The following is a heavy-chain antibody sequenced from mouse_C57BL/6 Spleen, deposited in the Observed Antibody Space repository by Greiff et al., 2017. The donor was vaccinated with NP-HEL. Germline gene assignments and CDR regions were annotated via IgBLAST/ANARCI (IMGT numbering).Heavy chain of an antibody. D-gene: IGHD2-1*01. CDR3: ESDYGNYEGYYAMDY. V-gene: IGHV1-82*01. CDR2: IYPGDGDT. Sequence: QVQLQQSGPELVKPGASVKISCKASGYAFSSSWMNWVKQRPGQGLEWIGRIYPGDGDTNYNGKFKGKATLTADKSSSTAYMQLSSLTSEDSAVYFCESDYGNYEGYYAMDYWGQGTSVTVAS. J-gene: IGHJ4*01. CDR1: GYAFSSSW.